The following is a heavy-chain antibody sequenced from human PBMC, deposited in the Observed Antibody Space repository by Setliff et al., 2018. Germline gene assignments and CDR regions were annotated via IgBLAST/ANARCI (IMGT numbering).Heavy chain of an antibody. Sequence: GASVKVSCKASGGTFRSYGISWVRQAPGQGLEWMGGIIPNFGTTSYAQKFRGRVTITTDESTNTAYIELSSLRSDDTAVFYCAREVVVVKSAINYYYYMDVWGKGTTVTVSS. V-gene: IGHV1-69*05. J-gene: IGHJ6*03. D-gene: IGHD2-2*01. CDR2: IIPNFGTT. CDR3: AREVVVVKSAINYYYYMDV. CDR1: GGTFRSYG.